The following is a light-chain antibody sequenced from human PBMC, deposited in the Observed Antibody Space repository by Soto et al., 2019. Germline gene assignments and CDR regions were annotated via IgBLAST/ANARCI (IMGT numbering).Light chain of an antibody. Sequence: DIVLTQSPGTLSLSPGERATLSCRASQSVSNNYLAWYQHKPGQAPRLLIYGASSRATGVPDRFSGSGSGTDFTLTIGRLEPEDFALYYCQHYGRSPRTFGQGTKVDIK. CDR1: QSVSNNY. CDR3: QHYGRSPRT. CDR2: GAS. V-gene: IGKV3-20*01. J-gene: IGKJ1*01.